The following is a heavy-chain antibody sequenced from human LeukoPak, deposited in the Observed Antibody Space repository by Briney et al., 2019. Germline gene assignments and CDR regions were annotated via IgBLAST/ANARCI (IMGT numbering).Heavy chain of an antibody. CDR2: ISYDGSNK. CDR3: AKDNYYYYYMDV. Sequence: GGSLRLSCAASGFTFSSYGMHWVRQAPGKGLEWVAVISYDGSNKYYADSVKGRFTISRDNSKNTLYLQMNSLTAEDTAVYYCAKDNYYYYYMDVWGKGTTVTISS. V-gene: IGHV3-30*18. J-gene: IGHJ6*03. CDR1: GFTFSSYG.